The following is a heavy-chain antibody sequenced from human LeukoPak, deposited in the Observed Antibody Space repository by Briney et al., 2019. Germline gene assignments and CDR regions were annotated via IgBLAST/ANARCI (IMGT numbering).Heavy chain of an antibody. J-gene: IGHJ4*02. CDR3: ARDGAGISFYY. Sequence: SETLSLTCTVSGGSFNSGYWSWLRQPPGKGLEWIGCIYYSGSTNHNPSLKSRVTISIDTSKNFFSLTLSSVTTADTAIYCCARDGAGISFYYWGQGKLVTVSS. V-gene: IGHV4-59*01. D-gene: IGHD2-21*01. CDR2: IYYSGST. CDR1: GGSFNSGY.